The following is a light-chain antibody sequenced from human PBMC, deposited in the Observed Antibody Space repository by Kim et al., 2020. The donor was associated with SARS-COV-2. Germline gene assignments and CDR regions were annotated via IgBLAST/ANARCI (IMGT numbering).Light chain of an antibody. CDR2: DVP. V-gene: IGLV2-14*03. CDR3: ISYRDTKTLI. CDR1: SSYVGGYNY. Sequence: GQALTLSCSRTSSYVGGYNYVSLYQPHPGKAPKLMIYDVPEPPSGISNRFSGSKSGNTASLTISGLQAEDEAHYYCISYRDTKTLILGGGTQLTVL. J-gene: IGLJ2*01.